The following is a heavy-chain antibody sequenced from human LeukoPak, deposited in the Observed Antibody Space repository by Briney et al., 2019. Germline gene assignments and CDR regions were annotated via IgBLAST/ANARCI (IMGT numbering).Heavy chain of an antibody. CDR2: IYHSGST. CDR1: GYSISSGYY. V-gene: IGHV4-38-2*02. Sequence: SETLSLTCAVSGYSISSGYYWGWIRQPPGKGLEWIGSIYHSGSTYHNPSLKSRVTISVDTSKNQFSLKLSSVTAADTAVYYCAREENGISVDYWGQGALVTVSS. CDR3: AREENGISVDY. J-gene: IGHJ4*02. D-gene: IGHD1-26*01.